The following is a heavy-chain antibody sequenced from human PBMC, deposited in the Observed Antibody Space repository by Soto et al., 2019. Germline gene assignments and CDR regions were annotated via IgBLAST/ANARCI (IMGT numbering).Heavy chain of an antibody. J-gene: IGHJ1*01. CDR3: ARVDRVPGGLAEYFQH. CDR1: GYTFSRNA. CDR2: INTGTGNT. V-gene: IGHV1-3*04. Sequence: QVQLVQSGAEVKKPGASVRVSCKASGYTFSRNAMHWVRQAPGQRLEWMGWINTGTGNTKYSEKFQGRVTITRDTSASTAYMELSSLESEDTAVYYCARVDRVPGGLAEYFQHWGQGTLVTVSS. D-gene: IGHD2-2*01.